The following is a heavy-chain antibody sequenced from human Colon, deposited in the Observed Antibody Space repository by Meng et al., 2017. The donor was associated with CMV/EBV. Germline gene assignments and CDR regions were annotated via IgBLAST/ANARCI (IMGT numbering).Heavy chain of an antibody. D-gene: IGHD6-19*01. Sequence: GESLKISCEASGLAVSGNYMNWVRQAPGKGLEWVSIIYSGGSAYYTDSVKGRFTISRDNAKNTVYLQMNSLRAEDTAVYYCARVVPGAVGSISYFDSWGPGTLVTVSS. CDR2: IYSGGSA. CDR3: ARVVPGAVGSISYFDS. J-gene: IGHJ4*02. CDR1: GLAVSGNY. V-gene: IGHV3-53*01.